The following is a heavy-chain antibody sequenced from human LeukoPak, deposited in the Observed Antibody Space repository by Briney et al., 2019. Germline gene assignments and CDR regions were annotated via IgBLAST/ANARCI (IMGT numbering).Heavy chain of an antibody. CDR3: ARGYCSGGSCWGDSLTDFDY. D-gene: IGHD2-15*01. V-gene: IGHV1-46*01. CDR2: INPSGGST. CDR1: GYTFTSYY. Sequence: ASVKVSCKASGYTFTSYYMHWVRQAPGQGLEWMGIINPSGGSTSYAQKFQGRVTMTRDMSTSTVYMELSSLRSEDTALYYCARGYCSGGSCWGDSLTDFDYWGQGTLVTVSS. J-gene: IGHJ4*02.